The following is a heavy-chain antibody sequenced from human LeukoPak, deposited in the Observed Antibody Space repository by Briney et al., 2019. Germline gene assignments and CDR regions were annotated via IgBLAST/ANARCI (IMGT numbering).Heavy chain of an antibody. V-gene: IGHV1-69*01. J-gene: IGHJ4*02. D-gene: IGHD6-13*01. Sequence: SVKVSCKASGGTFSSYAISWVRQAPGQGLEWMGGIIPIFGTANYAQKFQGRVTITADESTSTAYMELSSLRSEDTAVYYCATSSVGTAAAGLDYWGQGTLVTVSS. CDR1: GGTFSSYA. CDR3: ATSSVGTAAAGLDY. CDR2: IIPIFGTA.